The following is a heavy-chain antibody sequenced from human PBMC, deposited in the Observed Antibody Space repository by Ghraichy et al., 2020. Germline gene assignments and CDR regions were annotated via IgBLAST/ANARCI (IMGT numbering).Heavy chain of an antibody. J-gene: IGHJ4*02. CDR3: ARDVLVDTAMD. V-gene: IGHV3-30*04. D-gene: IGHD5-18*01. CDR1: GFTFSSYA. Sequence: GGSLRLSCAASGFTFSSYAMHWVRQAPGKGLEWVAVISYDGSNKYYADSVKGRFTISRDNSKNTLYLQMNSLRAEDTAVYYCARDVLVDTAMDWGQGTLDTVSS. CDR2: ISYDGSNK.